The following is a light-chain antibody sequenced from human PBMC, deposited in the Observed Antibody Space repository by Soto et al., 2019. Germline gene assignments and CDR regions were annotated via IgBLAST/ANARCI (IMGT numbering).Light chain of an antibody. CDR3: SSYTTTGPV. V-gene: IGLV2-14*01. J-gene: IGLJ1*01. CDR2: DVS. CDR1: SSDIGDYNY. Sequence: SALTQPASVSGSPGQSITISCTGTSSDIGDYNYVSWYQQHPGKAPKLMIYDVSNWPSGISDRFSGSQSGNTASLTISRLQAEDEADYYCSSYTTTGPVFGTGTKVTVL.